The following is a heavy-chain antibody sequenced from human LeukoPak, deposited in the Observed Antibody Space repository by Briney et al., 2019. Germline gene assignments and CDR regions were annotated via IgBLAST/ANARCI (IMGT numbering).Heavy chain of an antibody. CDR2: FDPEDGET. V-gene: IGHV1-24*01. J-gene: IGHJ4*02. CDR3: AGATDYYDSSGYYAPYFDY. D-gene: IGHD3-22*01. CDR1: GYTLTELS. Sequence: VSVKVSCKVSGYTLTELSMHWVRQAPGKGLEWMGGFDPEDGETIYAQKFQGRVTMTVDKSKDTVYMELSSLRSEDTAVYYCAGATDYYDSSGYYAPYFDYWGQGTLVTVSS.